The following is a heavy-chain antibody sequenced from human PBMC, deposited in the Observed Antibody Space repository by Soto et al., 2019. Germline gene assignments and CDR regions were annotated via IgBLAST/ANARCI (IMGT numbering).Heavy chain of an antibody. D-gene: IGHD3-10*01. Sequence: QVQLVESGGGVVQPGRSLRLSCAASGFTFSSYAMHWVRQAPGKGLEWVAVISYDGSNKYYADSVKGRFTISIDNSKNTLYLQMNSLRAEDTAVYYCARDRIGGIPLLWFGGLFDYWGQGTLVTVSS. CDR1: GFTFSSYA. CDR2: ISYDGSNK. CDR3: ARDRIGGIPLLWFGGLFDY. J-gene: IGHJ4*02. V-gene: IGHV3-30-3*01.